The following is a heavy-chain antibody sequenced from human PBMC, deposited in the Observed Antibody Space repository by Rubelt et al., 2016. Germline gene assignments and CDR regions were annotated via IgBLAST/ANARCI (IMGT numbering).Heavy chain of an antibody. D-gene: IGHD3-22*01. J-gene: IGHJ4*02. CDR2: INHSGST. V-gene: IGHV4-34*01. CDR1: GGSFSGYY. Sequence: QVQLQQWGAGLLKPSETLSLTCAVYGGSFSGYYWSWIRQPPGKGLEWIGEINHSGSTNYNPSLKSRVTRSVDTAKNQFSLKLGSVTAAETAVYYCARFDSSGLWGQGTLVTVSS. CDR3: ARFDSSGL.